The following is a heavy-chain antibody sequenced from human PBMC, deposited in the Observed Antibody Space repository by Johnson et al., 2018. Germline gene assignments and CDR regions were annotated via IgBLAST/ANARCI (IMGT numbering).Heavy chain of an antibody. J-gene: IGHJ6*03. V-gene: IGHV3-30*18. CDR2: ISYDGNKK. Sequence: VQLGQAGGGVVEPGRSLRLSCAASGFIFSSYGMHWVRQAPGKGLEWVAVISYDGNKKYYADSVKGRFTISRDNSENPLYLKMHSLRAEYTAVYYCANDTIAGIYSYFYRDVWGKGTTVTVSS. CDR1: GFIFSSYG. CDR3: ANDTIAGIYSYFYRDV. D-gene: IGHD3-10*01.